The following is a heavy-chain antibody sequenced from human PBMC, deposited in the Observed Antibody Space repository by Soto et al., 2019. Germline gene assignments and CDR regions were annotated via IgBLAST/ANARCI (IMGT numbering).Heavy chain of an antibody. V-gene: IGHV4-34*01. Sequence: QVQLQQWGAGLLKPSETLSLTCAVYGGSFSGYYWSWIRQPPGKGLEWIGEINHSGSTNYNPSLKSRVTISVDTSKNQFSLKLSSVTAADTAVYYCASRRPITIFGVPSESDAFDIWGQGTMVTVSS. CDR2: INHSGST. CDR1: GGSFSGYY. CDR3: ASRRPITIFGVPSESDAFDI. J-gene: IGHJ3*02. D-gene: IGHD3-3*01.